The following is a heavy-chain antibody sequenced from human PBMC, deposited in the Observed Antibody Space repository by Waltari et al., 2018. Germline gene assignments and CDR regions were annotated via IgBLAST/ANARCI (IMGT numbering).Heavy chain of an antibody. CDR3: ARVGYSSSAGDWFDP. Sequence: QVQLQESGPGLVKPSETLSLTCTVSGGSIRSSYRSWIRQPPGKGLEWIGYIYYSGSTNYNPSLKSRVTISVDTSKNQFSLKLSSVTAADTAVYYCARVGYSSSAGDWFDPWGQGTLVTVSS. J-gene: IGHJ5*02. V-gene: IGHV4-59*01. CDR1: GGSIRSSY. CDR2: IYYSGST. D-gene: IGHD6-13*01.